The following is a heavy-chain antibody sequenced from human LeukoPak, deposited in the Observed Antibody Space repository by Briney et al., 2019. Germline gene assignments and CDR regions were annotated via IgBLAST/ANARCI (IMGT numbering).Heavy chain of an antibody. D-gene: IGHD5-12*01. CDR2: ISSSSSYI. Sequence: GGSLRLSCAASGFTFSSYSMNWVRQAPGKGLEWVSSISSSSSYIYYADSVKGRLTISRDNAKNSLYLQMNSLRAEDTAVYYCARDFDLRLFDYWGQGTLVTVSS. CDR1: GFTFSSYS. CDR3: ARDFDLRLFDY. J-gene: IGHJ4*02. V-gene: IGHV3-21*01.